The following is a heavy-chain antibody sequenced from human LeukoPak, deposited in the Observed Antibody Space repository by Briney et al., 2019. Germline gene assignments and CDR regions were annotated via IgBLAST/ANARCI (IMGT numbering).Heavy chain of an antibody. CDR3: ARDGIYDSSGYYLDY. Sequence: GGSLRLSCAASGFTFSNYAMSWVRQAPGKGLEWVAVISYDGSNKYYADSVKGRFTISRDNSKNTLYLQMNSLRAEDTAVYYCARDGIYDSSGYYLDYWGQGTLVTVSS. V-gene: IGHV3-30-3*01. CDR2: ISYDGSNK. J-gene: IGHJ4*02. D-gene: IGHD3-22*01. CDR1: GFTFSNYA.